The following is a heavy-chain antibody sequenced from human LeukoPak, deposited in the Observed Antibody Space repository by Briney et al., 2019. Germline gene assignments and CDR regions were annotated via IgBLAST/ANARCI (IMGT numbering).Heavy chain of an antibody. CDR3: AREIVVVVAATRWFDP. Sequence: SETLSLTCTVSGGSISSYYWSWIRQPPGKGLEWIGYIYYSGSTNYNPSLKSRVTISVDTSKNQFSLKLSSVTAADTAVYYCAREIVVVVAATRWFDPWGQGTPVTVSS. J-gene: IGHJ5*02. CDR2: IYYSGST. CDR1: GGSISSYY. D-gene: IGHD2-15*01. V-gene: IGHV4-59*01.